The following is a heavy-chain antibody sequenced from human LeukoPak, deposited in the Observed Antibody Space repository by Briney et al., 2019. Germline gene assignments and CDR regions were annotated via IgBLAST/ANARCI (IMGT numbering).Heavy chain of an antibody. D-gene: IGHD3-10*01. J-gene: IGHJ3*02. CDR1: GGSISSGDYY. Sequence: SETLSLTCTVSGGSISSGDYYWSWIRQPPGKGLEWIGYIYYSGSTYYNPSLKSRVTISVDTSKNQFSLKLSSVTAADTAVYYCARDHPWGGYAFDIWGQGTMVTVSS. V-gene: IGHV4-30-4*02. CDR3: ARDHPWGGYAFDI. CDR2: IYYSGST.